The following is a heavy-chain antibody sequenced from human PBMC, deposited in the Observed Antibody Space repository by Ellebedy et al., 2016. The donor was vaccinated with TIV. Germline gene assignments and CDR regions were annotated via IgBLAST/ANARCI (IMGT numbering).Heavy chain of an antibody. V-gene: IGHV4-39*01. J-gene: IGHJ5*02. CDR3: ARWFGELLYVRWFDP. D-gene: IGHD3-10*01. CDR2: IYYTGST. Sequence: SETLSLTCTVSGDSISRSSYYCGWIRHPPGKGLEWSGSIYYTGSTDYNPSLKSRVAISADTSKNQFSLRLSPVTAADTAVYYCARWFGELLYVRWFDPWGQGTLVTVSS. CDR1: GDSISRSSYY.